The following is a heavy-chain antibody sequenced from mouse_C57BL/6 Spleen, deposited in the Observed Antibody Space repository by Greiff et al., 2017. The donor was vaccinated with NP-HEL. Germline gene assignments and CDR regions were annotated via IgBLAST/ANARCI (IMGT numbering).Heavy chain of an antibody. D-gene: IGHD2-3*01. CDR1: GYTFTSYG. Sequence: QVQLQQSGAELARPGASVKLSCKASGYTFTSYGISWVKQRPGQGLEWIGEIYPRSGNTYYNEKFKGKATLTADKSSSTAYMELRSLTSEDSAVYFCARDDGYYRFFDYWGQGTTLTVSS. CDR3: ARDDGYYRFFDY. V-gene: IGHV1-81*01. CDR2: IYPRSGNT. J-gene: IGHJ2*01.